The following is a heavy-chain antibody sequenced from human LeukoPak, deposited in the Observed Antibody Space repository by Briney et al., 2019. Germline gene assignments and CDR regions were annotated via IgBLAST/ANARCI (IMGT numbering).Heavy chain of an antibody. CDR3: ARDSPDYSIGYYYYGMDV. Sequence: GGSLRLSCAASGFTFSDYYMSWIRQAAGKGLEWVSYISSRGSTIYYADSVKGRFTISRDNAKNSLYLQMNSLRAEDTAVYYCARDSPDYSIGYYYYGMDVWGQGTTVTVSS. J-gene: IGHJ6*02. CDR1: GFTFSDYY. CDR2: ISSRGSTI. D-gene: IGHD4-11*01. V-gene: IGHV3-11*01.